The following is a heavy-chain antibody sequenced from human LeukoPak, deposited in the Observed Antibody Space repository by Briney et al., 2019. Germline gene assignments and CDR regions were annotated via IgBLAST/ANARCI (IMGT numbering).Heavy chain of an antibody. CDR2: ISASGSST. D-gene: IGHD3-3*01. V-gene: IGHV3-23*01. Sequence: PGGSLRLSCAASGFTLTSYAMNWVRQAPGKGLEWVSFISASGSSTHYADSVKGRFTISRDNSNNTLYLQINSLRAEDTAAYYCAKGAQYDFWTGYTLEYFDVWGKGTLVTVSS. CDR3: AKGAQYDFWTGYTLEYFDV. J-gene: IGHJ4*02. CDR1: GFTLTSYA.